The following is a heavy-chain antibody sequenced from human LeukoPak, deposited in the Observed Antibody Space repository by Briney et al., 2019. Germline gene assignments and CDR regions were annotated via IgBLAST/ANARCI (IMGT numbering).Heavy chain of an antibody. Sequence: PGGSLRLSCAASGLTFSSYGMSWVRQAPGKGLEWVSGISGSGTNTYYADSVKGRFTISRDNSKNTPYLQMNSLRAEDTAIYYCAKPHYGLGGSYFDFWGQGTLVTVSS. J-gene: IGHJ4*02. CDR1: GLTFSSYG. V-gene: IGHV3-23*01. CDR2: ISGSGTNT. CDR3: AKPHYGLGGSYFDF. D-gene: IGHD3-10*01.